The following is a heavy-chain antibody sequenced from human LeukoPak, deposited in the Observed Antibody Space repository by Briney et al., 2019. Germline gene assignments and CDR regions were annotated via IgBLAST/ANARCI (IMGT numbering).Heavy chain of an antibody. CDR1: GFTFSSYS. Sequence: GGSLRLSCAASGFTFSSYSMNWVRQAPGKGLEWVSSISSSSSYKYYADSVKGRFTISSDNAKNSLYLQMNSLRAEDTAVYYCARDRTVVAALFDYWGQGTLVTVSS. D-gene: IGHD2-15*01. J-gene: IGHJ4*02. CDR3: ARDRTVVAALFDY. CDR2: ISSSSSYK. V-gene: IGHV3-21*01.